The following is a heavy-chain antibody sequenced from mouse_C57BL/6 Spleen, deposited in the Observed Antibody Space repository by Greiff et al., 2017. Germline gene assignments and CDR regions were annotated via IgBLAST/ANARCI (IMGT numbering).Heavy chain of an antibody. Sequence: EVNVVESGGGLVQSGRSLRLSCATSGFTFSDFYMEWVRQAPGKGLEWIAASRNKANDYTTEYSATVKGRFIVSRDTSQSILYLQMNALRAEDTAIYYCARDAYYIYAMDYWGQGTSVTVSS. J-gene: IGHJ4*01. CDR2: SRNKANDYTT. D-gene: IGHD2-12*01. CDR3: ARDAYYIYAMDY. V-gene: IGHV7-1*01. CDR1: GFTFSDFY.